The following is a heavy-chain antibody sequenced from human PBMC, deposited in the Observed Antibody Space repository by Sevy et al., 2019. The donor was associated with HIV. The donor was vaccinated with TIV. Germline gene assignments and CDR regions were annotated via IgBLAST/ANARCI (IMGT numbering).Heavy chain of an antibody. CDR1: GGSISSYY. V-gene: IGHV4-59*01. J-gene: IGHJ4*02. CDR3: ARAGWELRFHY. Sequence: SETLSLTCTVSGGSISSYYWSWIRQPPGKGLEWIGYIYYSGSTNYNPSLKSRVTISVDTSKNQFSLKLSSVTAADTAVYYCARAGWELRFHYWGQGALVTVSS. D-gene: IGHD1-26*01. CDR2: IYYSGST.